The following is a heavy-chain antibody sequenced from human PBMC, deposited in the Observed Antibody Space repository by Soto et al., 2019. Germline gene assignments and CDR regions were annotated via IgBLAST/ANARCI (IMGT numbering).Heavy chain of an antibody. CDR3: ATKRGIAVAGTWWFDP. J-gene: IGHJ5*02. CDR1: GYTLTELS. D-gene: IGHD6-19*01. CDR2: FDPEDGET. V-gene: IGHV1-24*01. Sequence: SVKVSCKVSGYTLTELSMHWVRQAPGKGLEWMGGFDPEDGETIYAQKFQGRVTMTEDTSTDTAYMELSSLRSEDTAVYYCATKRGIAVAGTWWFDPWGQGTLVTVSS.